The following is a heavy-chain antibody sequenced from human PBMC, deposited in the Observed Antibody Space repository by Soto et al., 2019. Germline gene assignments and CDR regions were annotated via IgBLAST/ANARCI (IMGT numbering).Heavy chain of an antibody. CDR2: NYYSGST. Sequence: QVQLQESGPGLVKPSQTLSLTCPVSAGSISSGGYYWSWIRQHSGKGPEWIGYNYYSGSTNYNPTLKGRVTISVDTSKNQSSLKLSSVTAADTAVYYCARGGARGQQLVLDYWGQGTLVTVSS. D-gene: IGHD6-13*01. CDR1: AGSISSGGYY. CDR3: ARGGARGQQLVLDY. J-gene: IGHJ4*02. V-gene: IGHV4-31*03.